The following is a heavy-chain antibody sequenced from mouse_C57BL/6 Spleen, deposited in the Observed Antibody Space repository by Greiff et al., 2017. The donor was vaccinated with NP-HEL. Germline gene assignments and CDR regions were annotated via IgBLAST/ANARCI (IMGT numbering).Heavy chain of an antibody. CDR1: GYSITSGYY. V-gene: IGHV3-6*01. CDR2: ISYDGSN. CDR3: AREELRAWFAY. Sequence: EVKLLESGPGLVKPSQSLSLTCSVTGYSITSGYYWNWIRQFPGNIPEWMGFISYDGSNNYIPSLKNRISITRDTSKNQFFLKLNSVTTEDTAAYYCAREELRAWFAYWGQGTLVTVSA. J-gene: IGHJ3*01. D-gene: IGHD2-4*01.